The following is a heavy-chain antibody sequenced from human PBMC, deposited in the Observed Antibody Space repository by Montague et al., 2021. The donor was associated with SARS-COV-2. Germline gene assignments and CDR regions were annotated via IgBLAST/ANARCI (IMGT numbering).Heavy chain of an antibody. CDR2: IYYSGSN. CDR3: ARRGRKLLPVATTVGGFDI. V-gene: IGHV4-59*08. D-gene: IGHD5-12*01. J-gene: IGHJ3*02. Sequence: SETLSLTCTVAGGSISSYYWSWIRQPPGKGLEWIGNIYYSGSNNXXPSRKSVVTISVDTSKNHFSLKLSSVTAADTAVYYCARRGRKLLPVATTVGGFDIWGQGTMVTVSS. CDR1: GGSISSYY.